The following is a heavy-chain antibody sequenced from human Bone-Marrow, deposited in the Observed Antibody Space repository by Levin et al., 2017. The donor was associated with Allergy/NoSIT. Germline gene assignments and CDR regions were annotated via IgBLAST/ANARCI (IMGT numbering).Heavy chain of an antibody. J-gene: IGHJ6*02. CDR1: GGSISSSSYY. V-gene: IGHV4-39*01. D-gene: IGHD2-2*01. CDR3: ARQSSTSLYYYDGMDV. CDR2: IYYSGST. Sequence: SETLSLTCTVSGGSISSSSYYWGWIRQPPGKGLEWIGSIYYSGSTYYNPSLKSRVTISVDTSKNQFSLKLSSVTAADTAVYYCARQSSTSLYYYDGMDVWGQGTTVTVSS.